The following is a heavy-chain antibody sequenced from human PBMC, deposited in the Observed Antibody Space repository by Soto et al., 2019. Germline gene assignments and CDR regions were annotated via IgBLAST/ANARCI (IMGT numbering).Heavy chain of an antibody. CDR3: ARVSYYDSSGYYYDIDY. J-gene: IGHJ4*02. V-gene: IGHV3-33*01. D-gene: IGHD3-22*01. CDR2: IWYDGSNK. Sequence: GGSLRLSCAASGFTFSSYGMHWVRQAPGKGLEWVAVIWYDGSNKYYADSVKGRFTISRDNSKNTLYLQVNSLRAEDTAVYYCARVSYYDSSGYYYDIDYWGQGTLVTVSS. CDR1: GFTFSSYG.